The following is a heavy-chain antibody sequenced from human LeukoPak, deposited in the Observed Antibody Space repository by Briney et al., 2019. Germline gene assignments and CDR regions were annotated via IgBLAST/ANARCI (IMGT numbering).Heavy chain of an antibody. CDR1: GYTFTGYY. D-gene: IGHD6-6*01. J-gene: IGHJ4*02. V-gene: IGHV1-2*02. Sequence: ASVKVSCKASGYTFTGYYMHWVRQAPGQGLEWMGWINPNCGGTNYAQKFQGRVTMTRDTSISTAYMELSRLRSDDTAVYYCARSYSIAARPVFGYWGQGTLVTVSS. CDR3: ARSYSIAARPVFGY. CDR2: INPNCGGT.